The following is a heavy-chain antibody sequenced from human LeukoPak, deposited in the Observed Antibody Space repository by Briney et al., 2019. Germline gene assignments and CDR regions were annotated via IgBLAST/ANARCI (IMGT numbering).Heavy chain of an antibody. Sequence: GEVLKTSCYSSGYRFTNYWIGLGRPMPGEGVEWRGINNPGGSGTRYSPSFQGQVTLSVNKSHSPAHLKRSRLKAPEPACYYCARRTTGTKWFDYGGQETLVTVPS. CDR3: ARRTTGTKWFDY. CDR1: GYRFTNYW. D-gene: IGHD1-1*01. V-gene: IGHV5-51*01. CDR2: NNPGGSGT. J-gene: IGHJ4*02.